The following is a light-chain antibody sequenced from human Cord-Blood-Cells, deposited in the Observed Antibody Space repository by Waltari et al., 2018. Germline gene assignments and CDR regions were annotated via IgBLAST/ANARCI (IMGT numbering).Light chain of an antibody. CDR3: QQRSNWPPLT. V-gene: IGKV3-11*01. J-gene: IGKJ4*01. CDR2: DAS. CDR1: QSVSRY. Sequence: DIVLTQSPATLSLSPGESATLPCRASQSVSRYLAWYQQKPGQAPRLLIYDASNRATGIPARFSGSGSGTDFTLTISSLEPEDFAVYYCQQRSNWPPLTFGGGTKVEIK.